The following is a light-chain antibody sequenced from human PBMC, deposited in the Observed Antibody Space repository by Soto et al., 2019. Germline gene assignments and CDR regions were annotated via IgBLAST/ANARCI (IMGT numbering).Light chain of an antibody. V-gene: IGKV3-15*01. CDR3: QQYSNWPSWT. CDR2: GAS. CDR1: QSVSSY. Sequence: EKVMTQSPATLSMSPGERATLSCRASQSVSSYLAWYQQKPGQAPRLLIYGASTRATGIPARFSGSGSGTEFTLTFSSLQSEDFAVYYCQQYSNWPSWTFAQATKVAVK. J-gene: IGKJ1*01.